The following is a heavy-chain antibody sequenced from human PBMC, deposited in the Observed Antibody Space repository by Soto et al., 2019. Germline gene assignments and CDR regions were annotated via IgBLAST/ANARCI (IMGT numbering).Heavy chain of an antibody. D-gene: IGHD6-19*01. CDR1: GYTFTSSD. J-gene: IGHJ4*02. CDR3: AVGFRSGWVFDY. Sequence: QVQLVQSGAEVKKPGASVKVSCKASGYTFTSSDISWVRQATGQGLEWLGWMHPNSGITGYTQKFPCRVTMTSNTSISTAYMELSSLRSEDTAVYYCAVGFRSGWVFDYWGQGALVTVSS. CDR2: MHPNSGIT. V-gene: IGHV1-8*01.